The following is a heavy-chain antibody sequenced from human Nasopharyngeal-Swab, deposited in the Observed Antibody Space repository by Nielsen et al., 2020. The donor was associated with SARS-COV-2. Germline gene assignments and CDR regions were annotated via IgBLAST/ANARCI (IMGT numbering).Heavy chain of an antibody. CDR3: AKLEVVQIVVVITTWGYFDY. V-gene: IGHV3-20*04. D-gene: IGHD3-22*01. CDR1: GFTFDDYG. Sequence: GGSLRLSCAASGFTFDDYGMSWVRQAPGKGLEWVSGINWNGGSTGYADSVKGRFTISRDNAKNSLYLQMNSLRAEDTAVYYCAKLEVVQIVVVITTWGYFDYWGQGTLVTVSS. CDR2: INWNGGST. J-gene: IGHJ4*02.